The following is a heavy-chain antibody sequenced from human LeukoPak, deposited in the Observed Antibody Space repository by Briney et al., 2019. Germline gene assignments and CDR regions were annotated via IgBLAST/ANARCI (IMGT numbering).Heavy chain of an antibody. Sequence: ASVTVSCKASGYTFTSYDINWVRQATGQGLEWMGWMNPYSGNTGYAQKFQGRVTMTRNTSTSTAYMELSSLRSEDTAVYYCARGRSKRIAARPFYYYYYMDVWGKGTTVTVSS. D-gene: IGHD6-6*01. CDR2: MNPYSGNT. CDR3: ARGRSKRIAARPFYYYYYMDV. V-gene: IGHV1-8*01. J-gene: IGHJ6*03. CDR1: GYTFTSYD.